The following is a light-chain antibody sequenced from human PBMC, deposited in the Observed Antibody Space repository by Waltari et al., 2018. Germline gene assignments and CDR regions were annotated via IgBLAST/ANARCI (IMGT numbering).Light chain of an antibody. CDR3: GTWDSTLSAVV. CDR2: DNN. Sequence: QSMLTQPPSVSAAPGQKVTISCSGSSSNIGSNSVSWYHQLPGTAPKVLINDNNKRPSGIPDRFSGSKSATSATLGITGLQTGDEADYYCGTWDSTLSAVVFGGGTKLTVL. CDR1: SSNIGSNS. J-gene: IGLJ3*02. V-gene: IGLV1-51*01.